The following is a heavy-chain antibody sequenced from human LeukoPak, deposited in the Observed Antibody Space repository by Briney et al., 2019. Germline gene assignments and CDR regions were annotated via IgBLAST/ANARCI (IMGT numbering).Heavy chain of an antibody. J-gene: IGHJ4*02. V-gene: IGHV3-30*02. CDR2: IRYDGSNK. CDR1: GFTFSSYA. CDR3: AKDHFSGIVVVPAAIQYYFDY. D-gene: IGHD2-2*02. Sequence: PGGSLRLSCAASGFTFSSYAMHWVRQAPGKGLEWVAFIRYDGSNKYYADSVKGRFTISRDNSKNTLYLQMNSLRAEDTAVYYCAKDHFSGIVVVPAAIQYYFDYWGQGTLVTVSS.